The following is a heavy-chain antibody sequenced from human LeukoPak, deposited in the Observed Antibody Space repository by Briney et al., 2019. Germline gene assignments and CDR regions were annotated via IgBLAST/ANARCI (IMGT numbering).Heavy chain of an antibody. CDR3: ARGLTIFGVVKYDY. J-gene: IGHJ4*02. Sequence: SVKVSCKASGGTFSSYAISWVRQAPGQGLEWMGGIIPIFGTANYAQKFQGRVTITADESTGTAYMELSSLRSEDTAVYYCARGLTIFGVVKYDYWGQGTLVTVSS. V-gene: IGHV1-69*13. D-gene: IGHD3-3*01. CDR2: IIPIFGTA. CDR1: GGTFSSYA.